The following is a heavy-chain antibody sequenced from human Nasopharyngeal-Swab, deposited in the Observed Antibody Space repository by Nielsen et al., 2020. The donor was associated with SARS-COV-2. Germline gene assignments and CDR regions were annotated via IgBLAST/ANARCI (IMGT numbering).Heavy chain of an antibody. CDR1: GGSISSYY. D-gene: IGHD3-3*01. J-gene: IGHJ2*01. CDR3: ARAELDFWSGYYTTLYWYFDL. Sequence: SETLSLTCTVSGGSISSYYWSWIRQPPGKGLERIGYIYYSGSTNYNPSLKSRVTISVDTSKNQFSLKLSSVTAADTAVYYCARAELDFWSGYYTTLYWYFDLWGRGTLVTVSS. CDR2: IYYSGST. V-gene: IGHV4-59*13.